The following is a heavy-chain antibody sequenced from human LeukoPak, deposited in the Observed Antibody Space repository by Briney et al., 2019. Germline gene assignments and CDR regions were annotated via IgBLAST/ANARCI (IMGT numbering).Heavy chain of an antibody. Sequence: GGSLRPSCAASGFTDSSNYMSWLRQAPGKTLEWVSAISASDPGTYYADSVKGRFTISRDNSKNTLFLQMNSLRAEDTAVYYCAKAPAASCMGSNCYHFDWWGQGTLVTVSS. CDR2: ISASDPGT. CDR1: GFTDSSNY. J-gene: IGHJ4*02. V-gene: IGHV3-23*01. D-gene: IGHD2-21*02. CDR3: AKAPAASCMGSNCYHFDW.